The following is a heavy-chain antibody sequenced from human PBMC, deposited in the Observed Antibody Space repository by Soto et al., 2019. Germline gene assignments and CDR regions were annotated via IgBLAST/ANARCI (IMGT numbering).Heavy chain of an antibody. D-gene: IGHD6-6*01. CDR3: ARDRHNNFFDP. CDR1: GASMISGGYY. Sequence: ILSLTCTVSGASMISGGYYWTWIRQSPGKGLEWIGYIYYSGSTYYNPSLESRVAISLDTSRSQFSLTLHSVTAADTAIYYCARDRHNNFFDPWGQGTLVTAPQ. V-gene: IGHV4-31*03. CDR2: IYYSGST. J-gene: IGHJ5*02.